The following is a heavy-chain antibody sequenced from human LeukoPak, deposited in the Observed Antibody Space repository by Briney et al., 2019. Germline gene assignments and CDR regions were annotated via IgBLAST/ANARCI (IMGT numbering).Heavy chain of an antibody. D-gene: IGHD1-14*01. Sequence: SETLSLTCAVYGESFSTYYWSWIRQPPGKGLEWIGEINHSGNTNYNPSLKSRVTISVDTSKNQFSLKLSSVTAADTAVYYCAREGGPYHPLDYSGQGTLVTVSS. CDR1: GESFSTYY. CDR2: INHSGNT. CDR3: AREGGPYHPLDY. V-gene: IGHV4-34*01. J-gene: IGHJ4*02.